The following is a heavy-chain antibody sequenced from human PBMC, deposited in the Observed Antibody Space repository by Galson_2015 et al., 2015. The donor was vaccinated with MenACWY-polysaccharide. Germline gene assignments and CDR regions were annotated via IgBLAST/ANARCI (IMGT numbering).Heavy chain of an antibody. CDR1: GYKFTSYD. CDR2: MNPNSGNT. V-gene: IGHV1-8*01. D-gene: IGHD2-21*01. CDR3: ARVIARKYTFADS. J-gene: IGHJ4*02. Sequence: SVKVSCKPSGYKFTSYDINWVRQATGQGLEWMGWMNPNSGNTGYAQKFQGRVTMTSNSAITTAYMELSSLRSEDTAVYYCARVIARKYTFADSWGQGTLVTVSS.